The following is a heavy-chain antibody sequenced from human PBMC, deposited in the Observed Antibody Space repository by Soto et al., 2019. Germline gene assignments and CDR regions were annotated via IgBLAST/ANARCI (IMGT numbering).Heavy chain of an antibody. CDR3: AKEPDTVRYPYYMDV. J-gene: IGHJ6*03. CDR2: ISGGGGST. V-gene: IGHV3-23*01. D-gene: IGHD4-4*01. Sequence: SGGSLRLSCAASGFTFSSYAMSWVRQAPGKGLEWVSAISGGGGSTYYADSVKGRFTISRDNSKNTLYLQMNSLRAEDTALYYCAKEPDTVRYPYYMDVWGKGTTVTVSS. CDR1: GFTFSSYA.